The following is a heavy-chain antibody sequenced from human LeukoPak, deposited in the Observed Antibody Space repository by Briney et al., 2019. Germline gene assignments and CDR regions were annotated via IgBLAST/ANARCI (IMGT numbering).Heavy chain of an antibody. CDR3: AHNGGVYGITMVRGVTFDY. J-gene: IGHJ4*02. CDR2: IYWDDDK. V-gene: IGHV2-5*02. Sequence: SGPTLVNPTQTLTLTCTFSGFSLSTSGVGVGWIRQPPGKALEWLALIYWDDDKRYSPSLKSRLTITKDTSKNQVVLTMTNMDPVDTATYYCAHNGGVYGITMVRGVTFDYWGQGTLVTVSS. CDR1: GFSLSTSGVG. D-gene: IGHD3-10*01.